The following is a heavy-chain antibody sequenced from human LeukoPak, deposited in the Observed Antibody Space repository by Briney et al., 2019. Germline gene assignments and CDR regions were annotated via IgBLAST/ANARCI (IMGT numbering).Heavy chain of an antibody. CDR3: AKDRRPVYYDFWSGYGY. CDR1: GFTFSSYG. V-gene: IGHV3-30*18. D-gene: IGHD3-3*01. CDR2: ISYDGSNK. J-gene: IGHJ4*02. Sequence: GGSLRLSCAASGFTFSSYGMHWVRQAPGKGLEWVAVISYDGSNKYYADSVKGRFTISRDNSKNTLYLQMNSLRAGDTAVYYCAKDRRPVYYDFWSGYGYWGQGTLVTVSS.